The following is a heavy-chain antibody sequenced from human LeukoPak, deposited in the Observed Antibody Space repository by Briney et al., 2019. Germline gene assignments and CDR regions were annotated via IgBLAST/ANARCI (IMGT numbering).Heavy chain of an antibody. D-gene: IGHD3-10*01. CDR2: INHSGST. Sequence: SETLSLTCAVYGVSFSDYYWSWIRQPPGKGLEWIGEINHSGSTNYNPSLKSRVTISVDTSKNQFSLKLSSVTAADTAVYYCARGERYYSGSGSYYILDYWGQGTLVTVSS. CDR1: GVSFSDYY. J-gene: IGHJ4*02. V-gene: IGHV4-34*01. CDR3: ARGERYYSGSGSYYILDY.